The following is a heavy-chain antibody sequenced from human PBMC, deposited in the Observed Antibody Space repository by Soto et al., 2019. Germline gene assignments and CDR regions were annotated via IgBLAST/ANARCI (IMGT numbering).Heavy chain of an antibody. D-gene: IGHD2-15*01. CDR2: IYYSGST. J-gene: IGHJ4*02. V-gene: IGHV4-39*01. CDR3: ASIVVVVADNTEANFDY. CDR1: GGSISSSSYY. Sequence: QLQLQESGPGLVKPSETLSLTCTVSGGSISSSSYYWGWIGQPPGKGLEWIGSIYYSGSTYYHPSLKSRVTISVDTSKNQFSLKLSSVTAADTAVYYCASIVVVVADNTEANFDYWGQGTLVTVSS.